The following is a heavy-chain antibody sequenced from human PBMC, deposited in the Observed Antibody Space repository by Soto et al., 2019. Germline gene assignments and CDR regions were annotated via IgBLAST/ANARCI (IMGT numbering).Heavy chain of an antibody. CDR1: GFTFSNYA. V-gene: IGHV3-23*01. D-gene: IGHD6-19*01. CDR2: ISGAGGTT. Sequence: EVQLLESGGNLVQPGGSLRLSCAASGFTFSNYAMSWVRQAPGKGLEWVSAISGAGGTTYYADSVKGRFTISRDNSKYSLFLQLNSLRFEDTAVYYCAKEFGSGWYSGQVGYWGQGSLGTVSS. CDR3: AKEFGSGWYSGQVGY. J-gene: IGHJ4*02.